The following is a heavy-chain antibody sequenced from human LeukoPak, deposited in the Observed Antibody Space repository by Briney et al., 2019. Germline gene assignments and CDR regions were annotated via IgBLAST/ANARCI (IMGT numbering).Heavy chain of an antibody. Sequence: GGSLRLSCAASGFTFSSYGMNWVRQTPGKGLEWVAAISGTGDTTYCADAVKGRFTISRDNSKNTLYLQMNGLRADDTAIYYCAKGLRGVVISFDYWGQGTLVTVSS. D-gene: IGHD3-22*01. CDR2: ISGTGDTT. J-gene: IGHJ4*02. V-gene: IGHV3-23*01. CDR1: GFTFSSYG. CDR3: AKGLRGVVISFDY.